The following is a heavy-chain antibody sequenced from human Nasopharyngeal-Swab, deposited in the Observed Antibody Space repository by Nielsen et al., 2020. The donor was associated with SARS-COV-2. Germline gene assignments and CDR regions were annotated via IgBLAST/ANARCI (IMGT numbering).Heavy chain of an antibody. CDR1: GFTVSSNY. CDR3: ARDGGIQLWFLNWYFDL. V-gene: IGHV3-53*01. J-gene: IGHJ2*01. CDR2: IYSGGST. Sequence: GESLKISCAASGFTVSSNYMSWVRQAPGKGLEWVSVIYSGGSTYYADSVKGRFTISRDNSKNTLYLQMNSLRAEDTAVYYCARDGGIQLWFLNWYFDLWGRGTLVTVSS. D-gene: IGHD5-18*01.